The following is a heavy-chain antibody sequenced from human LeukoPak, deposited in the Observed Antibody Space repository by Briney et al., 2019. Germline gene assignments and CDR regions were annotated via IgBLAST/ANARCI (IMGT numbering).Heavy chain of an antibody. V-gene: IGHV3-30*18. Sequence: GGSLRLSCAASGFTFANYGMHWVRQAPGKGLEWVAVISFDGSNKYYADSVKGRFTISRNTSKNTLYLQMNSLRPEDTAVYYCAKAFEFQLHYYYGVASGAKGPRSPSP. CDR2: ISFDGSNK. D-gene: IGHD4-23*01. CDR1: GFTFANYG. CDR3: AKAFEFQLHYYYGVAS. J-gene: IGHJ6*02.